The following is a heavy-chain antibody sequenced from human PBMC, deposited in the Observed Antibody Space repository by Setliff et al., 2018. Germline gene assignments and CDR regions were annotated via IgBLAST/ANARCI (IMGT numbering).Heavy chain of an antibody. CDR2: IRYDGSKK. D-gene: IGHD2-8*01. CDR3: AKDLVEKWSFDS. Sequence: LRLSCAASGFAFNSYGIHWVRHTPGKGLEWVAYIRYDGSKKDYADYVRGRFTISRDDSKNTVSLQVNSLRADDTGVYYCAKDLVEKWSFDSWGQGTLVTVSS. J-gene: IGHJ4*02. V-gene: IGHV3-30*02. CDR1: GFAFNSYG.